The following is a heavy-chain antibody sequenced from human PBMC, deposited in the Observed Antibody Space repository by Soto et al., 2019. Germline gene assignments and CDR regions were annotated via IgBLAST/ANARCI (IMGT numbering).Heavy chain of an antibody. CDR2: IRGSNGDT. D-gene: IGHD3-9*01. J-gene: IGHJ4*02. CDR3: AKDVNYDILAGYYYY. Sequence: PGESLKISCAASGFSLRNYGMTWVRQPPGKGLEWVSTIRGSNGDTYYGDSVKGRFTISRDTSKNTLYLQMSSLRAEGTAVYYCAKDVNYDILAGYYYYWGQGTLVTVSS. CDR1: GFSLRNYG. V-gene: IGHV3-23*01.